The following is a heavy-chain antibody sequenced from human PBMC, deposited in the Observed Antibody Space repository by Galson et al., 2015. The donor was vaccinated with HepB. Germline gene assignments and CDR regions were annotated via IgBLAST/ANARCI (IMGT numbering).Heavy chain of an antibody. CDR1: GFTFSSYG. J-gene: IGHJ6*03. CDR2: IWYDGSNK. V-gene: IGHV3-33*01. D-gene: IGHD2-15*01. Sequence: SLRLSCAASGFTFSSYGMHWVRQAPGKGLEWVAVIWYDGSNKYYADSVKGRFTISRDNSKNTLYLQMNSLRAEDTAVYYCARVSRYCSGGSCYYYYYMDVWGKGTTVTVSS. CDR3: ARVSRYCSGGSCYYYYYMDV.